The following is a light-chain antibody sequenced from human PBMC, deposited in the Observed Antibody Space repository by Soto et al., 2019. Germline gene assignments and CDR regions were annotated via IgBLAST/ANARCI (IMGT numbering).Light chain of an antibody. V-gene: IGKV1-5*01. CDR2: DAS. CDR1: QSISSW. J-gene: IGKJ1*01. CDR3: QQYNSYPWT. Sequence: DIQMTQSPATLSASVGDRVTITCRASQSISSWVAWYQQKPGKAPKLLIYDASSLESGVPSRISGSGSGTEFTLTSSSLQPDDFATYYCQQYNSYPWTFGQGTKVEIK.